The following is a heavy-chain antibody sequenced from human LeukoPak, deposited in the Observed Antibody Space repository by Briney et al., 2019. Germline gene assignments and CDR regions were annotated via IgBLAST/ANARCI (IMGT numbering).Heavy chain of an antibody. D-gene: IGHD6-13*01. Sequence: PGRSLRLSCAASGFTFSSYGMHWVRQAPGKGLEWVAFIRYDGSNKYYADSVKGRFTISRENAKNSLYLQMNSLRAGDTAVYYCARGRFGSWPFDYWGQGTLVTVSS. CDR3: ARGRFGSWPFDY. J-gene: IGHJ4*02. V-gene: IGHV3-33*01. CDR1: GFTFSSYG. CDR2: IRYDGSNK.